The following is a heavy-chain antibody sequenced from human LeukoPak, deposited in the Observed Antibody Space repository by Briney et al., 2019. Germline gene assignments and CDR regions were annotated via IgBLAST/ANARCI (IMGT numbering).Heavy chain of an antibody. J-gene: IGHJ6*02. CDR1: GFTVSSNY. CDR3: AKDMRAGDDSKGKDYYYYYGMDV. D-gene: IGHD3-22*01. CDR2: IYSGGST. V-gene: IGHV3-66*01. Sequence: QPGGSLRLSCAASGFTVSSNYMSWVRQAPGKGLEWVSVIYSGGSTYYADSVKGRFTISRDNSKNTLYLQMNSLRAEDTAVYYCAKDMRAGDDSKGKDYYYYYGMDVWGQGTTVTVSS.